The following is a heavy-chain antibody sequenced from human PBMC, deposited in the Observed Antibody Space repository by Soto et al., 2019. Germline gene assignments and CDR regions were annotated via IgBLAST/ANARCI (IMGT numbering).Heavy chain of an antibody. V-gene: IGHV1-18*01. J-gene: IGHJ4*02. CDR3: ARDTIFYFDS. CDR2: ITPYNGNT. Sequence: XSVKVSYKAFNYSLITYGITWVRQAPGQGLEWVGWITPYNGNTNYGQNFQGRVTMTADTSTSTAYMELGSLTTDDTAVHYCARDTIFYFDSWGQGTRVTVS. D-gene: IGHD3-3*01. CDR1: NYSLITYG.